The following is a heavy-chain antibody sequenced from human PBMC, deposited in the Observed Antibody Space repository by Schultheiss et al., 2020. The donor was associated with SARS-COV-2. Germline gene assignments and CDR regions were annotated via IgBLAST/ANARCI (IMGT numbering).Heavy chain of an antibody. Sequence: GESLKISCAASGFTFSSYAMHWVRQAPGKGLEWVGRIKSKTDGGTTDYAAPVKGRFTISRDDSKNTLYLQMNSLRAEDTAVYYCARVAAAGLFDYWGQGTLVTVSS. CDR2: IKSKTDGGTT. CDR3: ARVAAAGLFDY. D-gene: IGHD6-13*01. CDR1: GFTFSSYA. J-gene: IGHJ4*02. V-gene: IGHV3-15*01.